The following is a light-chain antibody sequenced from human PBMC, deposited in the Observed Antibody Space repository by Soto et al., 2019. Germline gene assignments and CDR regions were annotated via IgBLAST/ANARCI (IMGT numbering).Light chain of an antibody. Sequence: EIVLAQSPGTLSLSPGERATLSCRASQSVTNYFLAWYQQKPGQAPRLLIYGASRRATGIPDRFTGSGSGTDFTLTISRLEPEDVAVYYCQQYVSSPWAFGQGTKVEI. CDR3: QQYVSSPWA. CDR2: GAS. CDR1: QSVTNYF. J-gene: IGKJ1*01. V-gene: IGKV3-20*01.